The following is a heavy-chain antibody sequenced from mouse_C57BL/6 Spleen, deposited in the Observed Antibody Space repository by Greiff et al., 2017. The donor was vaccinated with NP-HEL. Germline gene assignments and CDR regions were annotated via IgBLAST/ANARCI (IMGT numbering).Heavy chain of an antibody. Sequence: QVQLKQPGAELVKPGASVKVSCKASGYTFTSYWMHWVKQRPGQGLEWIGRIHPSDSDTNYNQKFKGKATLTVDKSSSTAYMQLSSLTSEDSAVYYCAMILYSNYDAYWGQGTLVTVSA. CDR3: AMILYSNYDAY. CDR1: GYTFTSYW. J-gene: IGHJ3*01. V-gene: IGHV1-74*01. CDR2: IHPSDSDT. D-gene: IGHD2-5*01.